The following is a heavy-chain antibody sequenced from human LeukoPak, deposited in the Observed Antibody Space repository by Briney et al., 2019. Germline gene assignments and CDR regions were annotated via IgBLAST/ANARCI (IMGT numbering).Heavy chain of an antibody. J-gene: IGHJ6*02. CDR1: GYTFTGYY. V-gene: IGHV1-2*02. D-gene: IGHD5-12*01. Sequence: GASVKVSCKASGYTFTGYYMHWVRQAPGQGLEWMGWINPNSGGTNYAQKFQGRVTMTRDTSISTAYMELSRLRSDDTAVYYCASGSGYEGGDYYYGMDVWGQGTTVTVSS. CDR2: INPNSGGT. CDR3: ASGSGYEGGDYYYGMDV.